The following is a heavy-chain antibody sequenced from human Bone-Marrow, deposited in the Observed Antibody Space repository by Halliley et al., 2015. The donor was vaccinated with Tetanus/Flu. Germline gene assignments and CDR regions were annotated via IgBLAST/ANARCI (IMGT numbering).Heavy chain of an antibody. V-gene: IGHV4-39*07. CDR2: INYDGTT. D-gene: IGHD3-10*01. CDR1: GDSISGSNYY. Sequence: TLSLTCSVSGDSISGSNYYGAWIRQSPGKGLEWIGEINYDGTTDYNPSLNSRVTLSLDTIKKQVSLRVTSVTAADTAIYYCARGNYHASGWFDAWGRGTLITVSS. J-gene: IGHJ5*02. CDR3: ARGNYHASGWFDA.